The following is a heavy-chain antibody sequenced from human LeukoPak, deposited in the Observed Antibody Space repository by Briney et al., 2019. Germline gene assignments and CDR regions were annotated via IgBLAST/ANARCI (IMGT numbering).Heavy chain of an antibody. D-gene: IGHD5-12*01. J-gene: IGHJ6*03. CDR1: GGTISSYY. CDR2: IYYSGST. V-gene: IGHV4-59*01. CDR3: ARVGVDIVVTDYYYYMDV. Sequence: SETLSLTCTVAGGTISSYYWSWIRQPPGKGLEWIGYIYYSGSTNYNPSLKSRVTISVDTSKNQFSLKLSSVTAADTAVYYCARVGVDIVVTDYYYYMDVWGKGTTVTVSS.